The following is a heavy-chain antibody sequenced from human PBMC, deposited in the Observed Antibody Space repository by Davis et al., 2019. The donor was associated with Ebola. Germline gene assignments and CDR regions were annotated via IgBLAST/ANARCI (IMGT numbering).Heavy chain of an antibody. Sequence: SETLSLTCAVYGGSFSGYYWSWIRQPPGKGLEWIGEINHSGSTNYNPSLKSRVTISVDRSKNQFSLKLNSVTAADTAVYYCARSPTSDYYYTGTFDYWGQGTLVTVSS. CDR1: GGSFSGYY. CDR3: ARSPTSDYYYTGTFDY. J-gene: IGHJ4*02. D-gene: IGHD3-22*01. CDR2: INHSGST. V-gene: IGHV4-34*01.